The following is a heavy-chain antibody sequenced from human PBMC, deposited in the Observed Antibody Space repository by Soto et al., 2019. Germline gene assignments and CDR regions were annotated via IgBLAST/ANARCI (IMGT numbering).Heavy chain of an antibody. Sequence: EVQLVESGGGLVQPGGSLRLSCAASGFTFSSYWMHWVHQAPGKGLVWVSRINSDGSSTSYADSVKGRFTISRDNAKHTLYLQMNSLRAEDTAVYYCARGPRIQLWFDYWGQGTLVTVSS. CDR2: INSDGSST. D-gene: IGHD5-18*01. CDR3: ARGPRIQLWFDY. V-gene: IGHV3-74*01. CDR1: GFTFSSYW. J-gene: IGHJ4*02.